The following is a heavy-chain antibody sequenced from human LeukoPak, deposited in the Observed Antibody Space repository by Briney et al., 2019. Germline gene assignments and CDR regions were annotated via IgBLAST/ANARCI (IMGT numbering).Heavy chain of an antibody. Sequence: ASETLSLTCTVSGGSISSYYWSWIRQPPGKGLEWIGYIFYTGSTNYNPSLKSRVTISVLTSKNRFSLKPSSVTAADTAVYYCATLTGGDDAFDIWGQGTMVTVSS. J-gene: IGHJ3*02. CDR3: ATLTGGDDAFDI. CDR1: GGSISSYY. D-gene: IGHD4-23*01. V-gene: IGHV4-59*01. CDR2: IFYTGST.